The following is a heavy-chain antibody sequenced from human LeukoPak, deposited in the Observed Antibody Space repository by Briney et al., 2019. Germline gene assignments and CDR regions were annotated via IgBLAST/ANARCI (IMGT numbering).Heavy chain of an antibody. J-gene: IGHJ4*02. CDR1: GFTFSSYA. CDR3: ARGGYCSSTSCSPRYSYAVDY. D-gene: IGHD2-2*01. Sequence: PGGSLRLSCAASGFTFSSYAMHWVRQAPGKGLEWVAVISYDGSNKYYADSVKGRFTISRDNSKNTLYLQMNSLRAEDTAVYYCARGGYCSSTSCSPRYSYAVDYWGQGTLVTVSS. CDR2: ISYDGSNK. V-gene: IGHV3-30-3*01.